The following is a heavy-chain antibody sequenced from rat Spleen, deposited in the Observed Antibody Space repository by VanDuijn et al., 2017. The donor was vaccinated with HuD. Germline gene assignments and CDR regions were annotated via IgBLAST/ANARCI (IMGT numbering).Heavy chain of an antibody. Sequence: QVQLKESGPGLVQPSQTLSLTCSVSGFTFNNYWMTWIRQAPGKGLEWMGGIWGDGSTDYNSALKSRLSISRDTSKSQVFLKMNSLQTDDTGTYYCTIHPRYWGQGVMDTVSS. CDR1: GFTFNNYW. D-gene: IGHD3-1*01. V-gene: IGHV2-1*01. CDR2: IWGDGST. CDR3: TIHPRY. J-gene: IGHJ2*01.